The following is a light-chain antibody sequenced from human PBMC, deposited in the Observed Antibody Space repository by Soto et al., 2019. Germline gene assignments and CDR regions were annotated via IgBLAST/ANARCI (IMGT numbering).Light chain of an antibody. V-gene: IGKV3-15*01. Sequence: EIVMTQSPATLSVSPGERATLSCRASQSVSSNLAWYQQKPGQAPRLLIYGASTRATGIPARFSGSGSGTEFPLTISSLQSEDFAVYYCLQYNNWPQTFGQGTKLEIK. CDR2: GAS. CDR3: LQYNNWPQT. J-gene: IGKJ2*01. CDR1: QSVSSN.